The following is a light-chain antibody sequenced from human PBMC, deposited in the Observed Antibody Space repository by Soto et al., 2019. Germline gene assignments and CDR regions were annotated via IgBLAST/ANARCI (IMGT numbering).Light chain of an antibody. V-gene: IGKV1-6*01. CDR1: QAIRSD. Sequence: AIQMTQSPSSLAASIGDRVTITCRAGQAIRSDLGWYQQRPGRAPNLLIYAASSLQSGVPSRFSGSGSGTDFTLTIRSLQPEDFATYYCLQDYSYPWTFGQGTKVEVK. CDR2: AAS. J-gene: IGKJ1*01. CDR3: LQDYSYPWT.